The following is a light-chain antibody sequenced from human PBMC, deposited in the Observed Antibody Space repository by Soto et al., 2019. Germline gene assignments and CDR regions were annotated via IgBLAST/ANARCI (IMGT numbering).Light chain of an antibody. CDR1: QSISNN. CDR3: QQYNSWPPLT. J-gene: IGKJ4*01. Sequence: EIVMTQSPATLSVSPGDTATLACRASQSISNNLAWYQQKRGQAPRLLIYSASTRDTGIPARFSGSGSGTEFTLTISSLESEDFAVYYCQQYNSWPPLTFGGGTKVEIK. V-gene: IGKV3-15*01. CDR2: SAS.